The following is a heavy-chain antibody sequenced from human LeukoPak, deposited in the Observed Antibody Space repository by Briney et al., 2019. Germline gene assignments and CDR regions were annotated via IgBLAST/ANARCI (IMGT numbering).Heavy chain of an antibody. D-gene: IGHD3-10*01. V-gene: IGHV3-30-3*01. CDR2: ISYDGSNK. Sequence: GGSLRLSCAASGFTFSSYAMHWVRQAPGKGLEWVAVISYDGSNKYYADSVKGRFTISRDNSKNTLYLQMNSLRAEDTAVYYCARRNYGSGLDYWGQGTLVTVSS. CDR3: ARRNYGSGLDY. CDR1: GFTFSSYA. J-gene: IGHJ4*02.